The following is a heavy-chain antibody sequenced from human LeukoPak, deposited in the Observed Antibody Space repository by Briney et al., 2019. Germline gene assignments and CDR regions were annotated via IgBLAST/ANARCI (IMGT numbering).Heavy chain of an antibody. J-gene: IGHJ1*01. Sequence: PSETLSLTCTVSGGPISSSSYYWGWIRQPPGKGLEWIGSIYYSGSTYYNPSLKSRVTISVDTSKNQFSLKLSSVTAADTAVYYCARPEQWPESYFQHWGQGTLVTVSS. CDR2: IYYSGST. V-gene: IGHV4-39*01. D-gene: IGHD6-19*01. CDR3: ARPEQWPESYFQH. CDR1: GGPISSSSYY.